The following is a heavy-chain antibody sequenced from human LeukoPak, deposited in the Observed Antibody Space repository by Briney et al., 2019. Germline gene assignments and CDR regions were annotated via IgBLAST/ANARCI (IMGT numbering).Heavy chain of an antibody. CDR1: GGSFSGYY. V-gene: IGHV4-34*01. Sequence: SETLSLTCAVYGGSFSGYYWSWIRQPPGKGLEWIGEINHSGSTNYNPSLKSRVTISVDTSKNQFSLKLSSVTAAGTAVYYCARGHTRARYSSSSSSDYWGQGTLVTASS. J-gene: IGHJ4*02. CDR2: INHSGST. CDR3: ARGHTRARYSSSSSSDY. D-gene: IGHD6-6*01.